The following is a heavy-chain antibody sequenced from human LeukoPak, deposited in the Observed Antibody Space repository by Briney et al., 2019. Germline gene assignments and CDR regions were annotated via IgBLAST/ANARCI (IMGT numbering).Heavy chain of an antibody. V-gene: IGHV1-2*02. CDR2: INPNSGGT. Sequence: GASVKVSCKASGYTFSGYYIHWVRQAPGQGLEWMGWINPNSGGTNYAQKFQDRVTMTRDTSISTAYMELSRLKSDDTAVYYCAISKYYNILTGYYIGWFDPWGQGTLVTVSS. D-gene: IGHD3-9*01. J-gene: IGHJ5*02. CDR3: AISKYYNILTGYYIGWFDP. CDR1: GYTFSGYY.